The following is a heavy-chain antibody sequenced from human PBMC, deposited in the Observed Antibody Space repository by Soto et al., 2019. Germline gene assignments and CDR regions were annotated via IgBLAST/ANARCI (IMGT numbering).Heavy chain of an antibody. J-gene: IGHJ4*02. CDR1: GYTFTGYY. CDR2: INPNSGGT. Sequence: ASVKVSCKASGYTFTGYYMHWVRQAPGQGLEWMGWINPNSGGTNYAQKFQGRVTMTRDTSISTAYMELSRRRSDDTAVYYCASRSGYTSEFDYWGQGTLVTVSS. V-gene: IGHV1-2*02. CDR3: ASRSGYTSEFDY. D-gene: IGHD5-12*01.